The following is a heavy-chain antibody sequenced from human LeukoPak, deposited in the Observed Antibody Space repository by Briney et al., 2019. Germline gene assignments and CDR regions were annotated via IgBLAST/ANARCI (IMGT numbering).Heavy chain of an antibody. Sequence: NTSETLSLTCTVSGGSVSSGSYYWSWIRQPPGKGLEWIGYIYYSGSTNYNPSLKSRVTISVDTSKNQFSLKLSSVTAADTAVYYCARAGDWNHHYYYYYGMDVWGQGTTVTVSS. V-gene: IGHV4-61*01. CDR3: ARAGDWNHHYYYYYGMDV. J-gene: IGHJ6*02. CDR2: IYYSGST. D-gene: IGHD1-1*01. CDR1: GGSVSSGSYY.